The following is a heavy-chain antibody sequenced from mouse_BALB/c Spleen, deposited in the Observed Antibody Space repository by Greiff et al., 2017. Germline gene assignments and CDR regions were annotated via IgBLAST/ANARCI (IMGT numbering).Heavy chain of an antibody. D-gene: IGHD4-1*01. CDR1: GFSLTSYG. CDR3: ARAPNWDGGAMDY. Sequence: VKLVESGPDLVAPSQSLSITCTVSGFSLTSYGVHWVRQPPGKGLEWLVVIWSDGSTTYNSALKSRLSISKDNSKSQVFLKMNSLQTDDTAMYYCARAPNWDGGAMDYWGQGTSVTVSS. J-gene: IGHJ4*01. CDR2: IWSDGST. V-gene: IGHV2-6-2*01.